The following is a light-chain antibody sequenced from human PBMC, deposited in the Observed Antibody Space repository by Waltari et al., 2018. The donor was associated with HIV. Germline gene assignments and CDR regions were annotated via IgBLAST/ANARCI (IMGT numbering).Light chain of an antibody. Sequence: FMLTQPHSMSASPGTTVTISCTRSSGTIASNSVQWYHQRPGGAPTTVVGEDTQRPSGVPERFSGSIDSSSNSASLTISGLKTEDEADYYCQSYDTTNHLIFGGGTKVTVL. CDR1: SGTIASNS. CDR2: EDT. CDR3: QSYDTTNHLI. V-gene: IGLV6-57*04. J-gene: IGLJ2*01.